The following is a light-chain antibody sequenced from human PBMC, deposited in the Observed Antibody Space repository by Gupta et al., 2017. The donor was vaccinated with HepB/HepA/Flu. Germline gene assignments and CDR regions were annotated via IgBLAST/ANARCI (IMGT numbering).Light chain of an antibody. CDR3: QSYDTNLSDSV. CDR2: GNN. Sequence: QSVLTQPPSVSGAPGQRVTISCTGSSSNIGTGYDVHWYQQFPGTGPKLLIYGNNNRPSGVPDRFSGSKSGTSASLAITRLRAEDEADYYCQSYDTNLSDSVFGGGTKLTVL. V-gene: IGLV1-40*01. J-gene: IGLJ2*01. CDR1: SSNIGTGYD.